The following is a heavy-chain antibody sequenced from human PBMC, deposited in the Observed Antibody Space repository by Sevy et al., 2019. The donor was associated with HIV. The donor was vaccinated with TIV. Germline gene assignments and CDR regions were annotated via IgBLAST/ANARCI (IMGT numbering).Heavy chain of an antibody. CDR1: GYTFRSYG. D-gene: IGHD2-2*01. Sequence: ASVKVSCRASGYTFRSYGISWVRQAPGQGLEWMGWISPYTGDTDFAQKVQGRISMTSDTSTSTAYMELRSLRSDDTAVYYGARDKPQCVVVLPGAMWGGVDYWGQGTLVTVSS. V-gene: IGHV1-18*01. CDR2: ISPYTGDT. J-gene: IGHJ4*02. CDR3: ARDKPQCVVVLPGAMWGGVDY.